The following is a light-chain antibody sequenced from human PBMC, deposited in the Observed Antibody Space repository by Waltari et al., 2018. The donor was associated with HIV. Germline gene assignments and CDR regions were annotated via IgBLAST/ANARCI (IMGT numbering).Light chain of an antibody. J-gene: IGLJ3*02. V-gene: IGLV1-40*01. CDR3: QSYDNSLSAWV. CDR1: SSNLGLGYD. Sequence: QSVLTQPPSVSGAPGQRVTISCTGSSSNLGLGYDVQWYQQLPGTAPKLLVYDNINRHSGGPVRFSGSNAGISASLAITGLQAEDEANYYCQSYDNSLSAWVFGGGTKVTVL. CDR2: DNI.